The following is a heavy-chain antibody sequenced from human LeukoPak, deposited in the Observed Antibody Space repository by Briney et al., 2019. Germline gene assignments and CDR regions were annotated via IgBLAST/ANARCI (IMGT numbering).Heavy chain of an antibody. CDR3: ARSHYYGSCPDDY. Sequence: GESLNISCKCPGYSFTSLWIGLEPPIPGKGLGWVGIVYPGYSDTRYSPPYQAQDTISADKSISTAYLQWSSLKASDTGMYYCARSHYYGSCPDDYWGQGSMV. D-gene: IGHD3-10*01. J-gene: IGHJ4*02. CDR1: GYSFTSLW. CDR2: VYPGYSDT. V-gene: IGHV5-51*01.